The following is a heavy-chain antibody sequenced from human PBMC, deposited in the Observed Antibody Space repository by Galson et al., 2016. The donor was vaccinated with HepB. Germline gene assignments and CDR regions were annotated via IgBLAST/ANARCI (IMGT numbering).Heavy chain of an antibody. Sequence: SLRLSCAASGFTFSNYWMTWVRQAPGKGLEWVAIIDRDGSQKYHVDSVKGRFTISRDNAKSSLFLEMSSLRAEDTAVYYCVTYASWLDPWGQGTLATVSS. CDR2: IDRDGSQK. CDR1: GFTFSNYW. J-gene: IGHJ5*02. V-gene: IGHV3-7*03. D-gene: IGHD2-2*01. CDR3: VTYASWLDP.